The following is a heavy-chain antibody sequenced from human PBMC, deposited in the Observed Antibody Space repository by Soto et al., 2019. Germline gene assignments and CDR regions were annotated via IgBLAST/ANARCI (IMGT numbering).Heavy chain of an antibody. CDR1: GGSISSGGYY. J-gene: IGHJ4*02. Sequence: QVQLQESGPGLVKPSQTLSLTCTVSGGSISSGGYYWSWIRQHPGKGLEWIGYISDSGSTYYNPSLKSRITVSADTSKNQFSLKLSSVTAADTAVYYCARRSTYGGTFDYWGQGTLVTVSS. CDR2: ISDSGST. D-gene: IGHD4-17*01. CDR3: ARRSTYGGTFDY. V-gene: IGHV4-31*03.